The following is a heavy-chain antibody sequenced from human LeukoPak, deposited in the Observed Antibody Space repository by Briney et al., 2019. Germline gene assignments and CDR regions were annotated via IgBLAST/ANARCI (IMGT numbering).Heavy chain of an antibody. V-gene: IGHV1-18*01. CDR2: ISGYNGAT. J-gene: IGHJ5*02. CDR3: ARLSGYSSGWYGFDP. D-gene: IGHD6-19*01. CDR1: GYKFNSYY. Sequence: ASVKVSCKASGYKFNSYYVGWVRQAPGQGLEWMGWISGYNGATNYAQKLQDRITMTTDTSTSTAYMELRSLRSDDTAVYYCARLSGYSSGWYGFDPWGQGTLVTVSS.